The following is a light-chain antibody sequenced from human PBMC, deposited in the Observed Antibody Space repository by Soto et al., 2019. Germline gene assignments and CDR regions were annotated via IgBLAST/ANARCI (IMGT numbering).Light chain of an antibody. CDR3: AAWDDSLNGHV. V-gene: IGLV1-44*01. CDR1: SSNIGANS. Sequence: VLTQPHSASGTPGQRVTISCSGSSSNIGANSVQWFQQLPGTAPKVLIYSSNHRPSGVPERFSGSKSGTSASLAISELQSDDEADYYCAAWDDSLNGHVFGTGTKVTVL. J-gene: IGLJ1*01. CDR2: SSN.